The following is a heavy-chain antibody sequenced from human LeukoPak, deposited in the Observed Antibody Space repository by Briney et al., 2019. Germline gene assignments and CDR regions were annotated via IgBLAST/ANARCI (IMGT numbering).Heavy chain of an antibody. CDR3: ARGHYETSLDY. CDR2: IIPNSGGT. J-gene: IGHJ4*02. CDR1: GYTFTGYY. Sequence: ASVKVSCKASGYTFTGYYIHWVRQAPGQGLEWMGWIIPNSGGTNYAQKFQDRVTMTRDTSITAAYMELTSLRSDDTAVFYCARGHYETSLDYWGQGTLVTVSS. D-gene: IGHD3-22*01. V-gene: IGHV1-2*02.